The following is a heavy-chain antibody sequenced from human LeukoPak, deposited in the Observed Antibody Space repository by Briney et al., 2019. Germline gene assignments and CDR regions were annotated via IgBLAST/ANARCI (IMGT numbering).Heavy chain of an antibody. J-gene: IGHJ4*02. Sequence: PGGSLRLSCAASGFTFSSYAMSWVRQAPGKGLEWVGRIQSKTDGGTTDYAAPVKGRFTISRDDSKNTLYLQMNSLKTEDTAVYYCATFNGYSSNFYKYWGQGTLVTVSS. CDR3: ATFNGYSSNFYKY. D-gene: IGHD6-13*01. CDR2: IQSKTDGGTT. V-gene: IGHV3-15*05. CDR1: GFTFSSYA.